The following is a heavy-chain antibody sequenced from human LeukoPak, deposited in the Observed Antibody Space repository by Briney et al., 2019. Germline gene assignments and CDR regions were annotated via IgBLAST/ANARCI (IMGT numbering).Heavy chain of an antibody. J-gene: IGHJ6*03. CDR2: IYSGRST. CDR1: GFTVSSNY. Sequence: PGGSLRLSCAASGFTVSSNYMSWVRKAPGKGLEWVSVIYSGRSTYYADSVKGRFTISRDNSKNTLYLQMNSLRAEDTAVYYCARVARTYYYYYMDVWGKGTTVTISS. V-gene: IGHV3-66*01. CDR3: ARVARTYYYYYMDV. D-gene: IGHD5-12*01.